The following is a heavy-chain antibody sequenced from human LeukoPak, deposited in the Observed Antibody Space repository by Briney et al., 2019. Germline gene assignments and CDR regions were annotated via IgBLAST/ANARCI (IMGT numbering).Heavy chain of an antibody. D-gene: IGHD3-22*01. CDR2: IYYSGST. CDR1: GGSISSYY. Sequence: SETLSLTCTVSGGSISSYYWSWIRQPPGKGLEWIGYIYYSGSTNYNPSLKCRVTISVDTSKNQFSLKLSSVTAADTAVYYCARLRSSGYFDYFDYWGQGTLVTVSS. J-gene: IGHJ4*02. V-gene: IGHV4-59*01. CDR3: ARLRSSGYFDYFDY.